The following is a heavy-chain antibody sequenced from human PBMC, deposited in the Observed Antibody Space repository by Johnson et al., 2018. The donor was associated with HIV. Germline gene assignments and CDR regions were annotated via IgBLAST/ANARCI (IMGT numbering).Heavy chain of an antibody. CDR2: LYSSGKT. V-gene: IGHV3-23*05. Sequence: MQLVESVGGLVQPGRSLRLSCAASGFTFDDYAMHWVRQASGKGLELVSLLYSSGKTYYADSVKGRFTISRDYSKNRLYLQMNSLRAEDTAVYYCASQIYDYDSGGYSGVFDIWGQGTMVTVSS. D-gene: IGHD3-22*01. CDR1: GFTFDDYA. J-gene: IGHJ3*02. CDR3: ASQIYDYDSGGYSGVFDI.